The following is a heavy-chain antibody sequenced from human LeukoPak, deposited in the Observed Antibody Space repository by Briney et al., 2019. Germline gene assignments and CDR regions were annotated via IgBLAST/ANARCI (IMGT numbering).Heavy chain of an antibody. V-gene: IGHV1-2*02. CDR1: GYTFTGYY. D-gene: IGHD2-2*01. J-gene: IGHJ4*02. CDR2: INPNSGGT. CDR3: ATLPPYCSSTSCRRALDY. Sequence: ASVKVSCKASGYTFTGYYMHWVRQAPGQGLEWMGWINPNSGGTNYAQKFQGRVTMTRDTSISTAYMELSRLRSDDTAVYYCATLPPYCSSTSCRRALDYWGQGTLVTVSS.